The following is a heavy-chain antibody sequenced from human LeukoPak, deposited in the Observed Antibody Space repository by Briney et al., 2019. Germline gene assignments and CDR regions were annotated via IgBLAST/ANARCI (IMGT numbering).Heavy chain of an antibody. CDR1: GYTFADYF. D-gene: IGHD1-26*01. J-gene: IGHJ4*02. CDR2: INANSGGT. V-gene: IGHV1-2*06. Sequence: ASVKVSCKTSGYTFADYFIHWVRQAPGQGLEWLGRINANSGGTEYQQKFQGRVTMTRDTSISTAYVEVNWLISDDTAIYYCARDVSSTPNWEFDYWGQGTLVTVSS. CDR3: ARDVSSTPNWEFDY.